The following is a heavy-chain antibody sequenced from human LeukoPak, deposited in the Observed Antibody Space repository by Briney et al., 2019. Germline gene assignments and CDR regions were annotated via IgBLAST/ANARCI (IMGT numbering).Heavy chain of an antibody. CDR1: GGSISSYY. V-gene: IGHV4-4*07. D-gene: IGHD2-2*01. CDR3: ARRRCSSTSCYAYRVVVNWFDP. CDR2: IYTSGST. J-gene: IGHJ5*02. Sequence: SETLSLTCTVSGGSISSYYWSWIRQPAGKGLEWIGRIYTSGSTNYNPSLKSRVTMSVDTSKNQFSLKLSSVTAADTAVYYCARRRCSSTSCYAYRVVVNWFDPWGQGTLVTVSS.